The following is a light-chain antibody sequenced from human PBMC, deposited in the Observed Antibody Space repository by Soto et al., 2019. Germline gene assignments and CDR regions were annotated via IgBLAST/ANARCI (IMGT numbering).Light chain of an antibody. V-gene: IGKV1-33*01. CDR1: QDISNY. CDR3: QQLTNFRFT. J-gene: IGKJ2*01. CDR2: DAS. Sequence: DIQMTQSPSSLSASVGDRVTITCQASQDISNYLNWYQQKPGKAPKLLIYDASNLETGVPSRFSGSGSGTDFTFTISSLQPEDFATYYCQQLTNFRFTLGQGTKLDIK.